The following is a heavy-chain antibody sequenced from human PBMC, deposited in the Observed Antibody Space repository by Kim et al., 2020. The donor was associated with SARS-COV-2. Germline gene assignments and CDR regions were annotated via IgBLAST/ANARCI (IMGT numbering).Heavy chain of an antibody. CDR3: ARHGGGLVVAAAGESGMDV. CDR2: IDPSDSYT. Sequence: GESLKISCKGSGYSFTSYWISWVRQMPGKGLEWMGRIDPSDSYTNYSPSFQGHVTISADKSISTAYLQWSSLKASDTAMYYCARHGGGLVVAAAGESGMDVWGQGTTVTVSS. J-gene: IGHJ6*02. V-gene: IGHV5-10-1*01. CDR1: GYSFTSYW. D-gene: IGHD6-13*01.